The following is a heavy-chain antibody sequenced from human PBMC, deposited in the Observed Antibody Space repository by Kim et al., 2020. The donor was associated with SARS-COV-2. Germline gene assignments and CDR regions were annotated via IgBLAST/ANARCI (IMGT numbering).Heavy chain of an antibody. V-gene: IGHV4-39*07. Sequence: SETLSLTCIVSGDSISSSSYYWGWIRQPPGKGLEWIGNIFYSGTTYYNPSLESRVTISVHTSKKQFSLDLKSVTAADTALYYCARRTYCRGGSCFTGGFDTWGQGILVTVSS. J-gene: IGHJ5*02. CDR3: ARRTYCRGGSCFTGGFDT. CDR2: IFYSGTT. D-gene: IGHD2-15*01. CDR1: GDSISSSSYY.